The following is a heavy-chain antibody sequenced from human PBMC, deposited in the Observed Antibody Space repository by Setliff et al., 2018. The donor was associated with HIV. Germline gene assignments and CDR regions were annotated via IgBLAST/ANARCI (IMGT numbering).Heavy chain of an antibody. CDR2: MNPDSRNT. J-gene: IGHJ6*03. CDR1: GYTFTNYD. V-gene: IGHV1-8*02. D-gene: IGHD3-22*01. CDR3: ARARTDYYDRRRRSHYYIDV. Sequence: ASVKVSCKPSGYTFTNYDINWVRQAAGQGLEWMGWMNPDSRNTGYAPRFEGRVTLTWDTSISTAYLELNHLKPDDTAVYYCARARTDYYDRRRRSHYYIDVWARGATVTVSS.